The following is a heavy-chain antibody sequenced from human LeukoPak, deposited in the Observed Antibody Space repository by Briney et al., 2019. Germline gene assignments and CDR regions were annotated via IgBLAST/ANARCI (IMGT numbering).Heavy chain of an antibody. CDR1: GFXFSSYA. CDR3: AKLLNYGGNSDYFDY. D-gene: IGHD4-23*01. Sequence: GGSLRLSCAASGFXFSSYAMSWVRQAPGKGLEWVSGISGSGGNTYYADSVKGRFTISRDNSKNTLFLQMNSLRAEDTAVYYCAKLLNYGGNSDYFDYWGQGTQVTVSS. J-gene: IGHJ4*02. CDR2: ISGSGGNT. V-gene: IGHV3-23*01.